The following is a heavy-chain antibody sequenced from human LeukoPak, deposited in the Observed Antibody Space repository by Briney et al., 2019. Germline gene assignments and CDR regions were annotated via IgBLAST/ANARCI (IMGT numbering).Heavy chain of an antibody. CDR3: ARESGSVTSEVDFDY. CDR2: IRQDGSQK. CDR1: GGSISSYY. Sequence: PSETLSLTCTVSGGSISSYYWSWVRQAPGKGLEWVATIRQDGSQKYYVDSVKGRFTISRDNAKNSLYLQMNSLRAEDTAVYYCARESGSVTSEVDFDYWGQGNLVTVSS. D-gene: IGHD4-17*01. V-gene: IGHV3-7*01. J-gene: IGHJ4*02.